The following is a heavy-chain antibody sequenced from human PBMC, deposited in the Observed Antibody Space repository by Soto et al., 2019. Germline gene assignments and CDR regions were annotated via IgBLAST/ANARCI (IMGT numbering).Heavy chain of an antibody. J-gene: IGHJ3*02. Sequence: GGSLRLSCAASGFTFDDYAMHWVRQAPGKGLEWVSGISWNSGSIGYADSVKGRFTISRDNAKNSLYLQMNSLRAEDTALYYCAKDKAGVSVDIVATSAFDIWGQGTMVTVSS. CDR3: AKDKAGVSVDIVATSAFDI. V-gene: IGHV3-9*01. D-gene: IGHD5-12*01. CDR2: ISWNSGSI. CDR1: GFTFDDYA.